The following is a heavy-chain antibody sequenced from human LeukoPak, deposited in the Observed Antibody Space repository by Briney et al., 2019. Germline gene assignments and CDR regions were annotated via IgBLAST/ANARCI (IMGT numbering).Heavy chain of an antibody. V-gene: IGHV3-30*01. CDR3: ARCYCSSTSCYRGAFDI. Sequence: GGSLRLSCAASGFTFSSYAMHWVRQAPGKGLEWVAVISYDGSNKYYADSVKGRFTISRDNSKSTLYLQMNSLRAEDTAVYYCARCYCSSTSCYRGAFDIWGQGTMVTVSS. D-gene: IGHD2-2*02. J-gene: IGHJ3*02. CDR2: ISYDGSNK. CDR1: GFTFSSYA.